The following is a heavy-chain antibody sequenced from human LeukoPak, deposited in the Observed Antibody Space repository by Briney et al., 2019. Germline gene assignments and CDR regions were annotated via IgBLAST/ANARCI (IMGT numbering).Heavy chain of an antibody. CDR3: ARDRVDSSGYYYYYGLDV. CDR1: GFTFSSYS. D-gene: IGHD3-22*01. V-gene: IGHV3-21*01. Sequence: GGSLRLSCAASGFTFSSYSMNWVRQAPGKGLEWVSSISSSSSYIYYADSVKGRFTISRDNAKNSLYLQMNSLRAEDTAVYYCARDRVDSSGYYYYYGLDVWGQGTTVTVSS. CDR2: ISSSSSYI. J-gene: IGHJ6*02.